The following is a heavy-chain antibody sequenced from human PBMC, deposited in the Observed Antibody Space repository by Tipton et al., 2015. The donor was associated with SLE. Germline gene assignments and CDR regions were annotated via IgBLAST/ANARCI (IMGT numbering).Heavy chain of an antibody. D-gene: IGHD1-26*01. J-gene: IGHJ4*02. V-gene: IGHV4-34*01. CDR1: GGSFSGYY. CDR3: ARVEVGASYCLDY. CDR2: INHSGST. Sequence: TLSLTCAVYGGSFSGYYWSWIRQPPGKGLEWIGEINHSGSTNYNPSLKSRVTISVDTSKNQFSLKLSSVTAADTAVYYCARVEVGASYCLDYWGQGTLVTVSS.